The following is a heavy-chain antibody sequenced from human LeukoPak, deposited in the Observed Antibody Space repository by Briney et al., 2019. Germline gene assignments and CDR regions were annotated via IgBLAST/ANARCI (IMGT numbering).Heavy chain of an antibody. V-gene: IGHV2-70*11. J-gene: IGHJ6*02. D-gene: IGHD3-3*01. CDR1: GFSLSTSGMC. CDR2: IDRDDDK. Sequence: ESGPTLVNPTQTLTLTCTFSGFSLSTSGMCVSWIRQPPGKALEWLARIDRDDDKYYSTSLKTRLTISKDTSKNQVVLTMTNMDPVDTATYYCARTRLRFLEWLSPAYYYYYGMDVWGQGTTVTVSS. CDR3: ARTRLRFLEWLSPAYYYYYGMDV.